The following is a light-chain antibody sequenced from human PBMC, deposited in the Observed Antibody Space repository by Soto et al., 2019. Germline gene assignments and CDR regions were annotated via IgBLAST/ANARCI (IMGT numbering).Light chain of an antibody. CDR2: DVS. J-gene: IGLJ1*01. CDR1: SSDVGGYSY. V-gene: IGLV2-14*01. Sequence: QSALTQPASVSGSPGQSITVSCTGTSSDVGGYSYVSWYQQHPGKAPRLMIYDVSNRPSGVSNRFSGSKSGNTASLTISGLQAEDEADYYCSSYTSSNTGVFGTGTKLTVL. CDR3: SSYTSSNTGV.